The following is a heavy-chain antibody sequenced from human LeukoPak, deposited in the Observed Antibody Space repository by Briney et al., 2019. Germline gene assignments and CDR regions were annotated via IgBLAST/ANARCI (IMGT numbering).Heavy chain of an antibody. Sequence: SETLSLTCTVSGGSLSSYYWSWIRQPAGKGLEWIGRIYTSGSTNYNPPLKSRVTMSVDTSKNQFSLKLSSVTAADTAVYYCARDAPYDSSGYYYYYYYYYMDVWGKGTTVTVSS. J-gene: IGHJ6*03. V-gene: IGHV4-4*07. CDR3: ARDAPYDSSGYYYYYYYYYMDV. CDR1: GGSLSSYY. D-gene: IGHD3-22*01. CDR2: IYTSGST.